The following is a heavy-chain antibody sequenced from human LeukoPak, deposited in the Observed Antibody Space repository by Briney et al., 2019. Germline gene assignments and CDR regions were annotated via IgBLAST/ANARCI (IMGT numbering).Heavy chain of an antibody. D-gene: IGHD6-13*01. V-gene: IGHV3-30*02. J-gene: IGHJ6*03. CDR3: AKRSIAAAYRYYYMDV. CDR2: IRYDGSNK. CDR1: GCTVSSDG. Sequence: GGSLRHSWAASGCTVSSDGMYWGRQAQCKRLEWVAFIRYDGSNKYYADSVKGRFTISRDNSKNTLYLQMNSLRAEDTAVYYCAKRSIAAAYRYYYMDVWGKGTTVTISS.